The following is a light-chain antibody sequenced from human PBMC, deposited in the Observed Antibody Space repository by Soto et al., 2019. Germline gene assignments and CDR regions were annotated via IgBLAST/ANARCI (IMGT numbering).Light chain of an antibody. CDR2: KAS. Sequence: DIQMTQSPSTRSASVGDRVTITCRASQSIGSWLAWYQQKPGKAPKSLIYKASSLESGVPSRFSGSGSGTEFTLPISSLQPDDFATYYCQQYFTYSQMFGQGTKVEIK. V-gene: IGKV1-5*03. CDR1: QSIGSW. CDR3: QQYFTYSQM. J-gene: IGKJ1*01.